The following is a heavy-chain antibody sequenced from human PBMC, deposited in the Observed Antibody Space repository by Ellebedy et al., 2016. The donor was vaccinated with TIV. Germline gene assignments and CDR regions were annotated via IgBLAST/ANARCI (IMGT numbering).Heavy chain of an antibody. J-gene: IGHJ4*02. CDR1: GGSISSGDYY. CDR3: ARLLEAYYYDSSGYSL. CDR2: IYYSGST. D-gene: IGHD3-22*01. Sequence: MPSETLSLTCTVSGGSISSGDYYWSWIRQPPGKGLEWIGYIYYSGSTYYNPSLKSRVTISVDTSKNQFSLKLSSVTAADTAVYYCARLLEAYYYDSSGYSLWGQGTLVTVSS. V-gene: IGHV4-30-4*01.